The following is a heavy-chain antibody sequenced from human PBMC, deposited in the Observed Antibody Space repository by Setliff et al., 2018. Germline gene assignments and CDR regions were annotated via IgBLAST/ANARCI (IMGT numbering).Heavy chain of an antibody. CDR3: ATLSKYPYGSGSYMGIRWFDP. J-gene: IGHJ5*02. CDR1: GYTFTDYY. D-gene: IGHD3-10*01. CDR2: VDPEDGET. Sequence: ASVKVSCKASGYTFTDYYMHWVQQAPGKGLEWMGRVDPEDGETISAEKFQGRVTITADTSTDTAYMELSSLRSEDAAVYYCATLSKYPYGSGSYMGIRWFDPWGQGTRVTVSS. V-gene: IGHV1-69-2*01.